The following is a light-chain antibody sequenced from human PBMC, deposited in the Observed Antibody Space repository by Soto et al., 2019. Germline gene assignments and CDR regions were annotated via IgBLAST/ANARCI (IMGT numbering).Light chain of an antibody. CDR1: QSISSW. J-gene: IGKJ1*01. CDR3: QQYNSYSWT. V-gene: IGKV1-5*01. CDR2: DAS. Sequence: DIQMTQSPSTLSASVGDRVTITCRASQSISSWLAWYQQKPGKAPKLLIYDASSLESGVPSRFSGSGSGTEFTLTISSLQPDDCATYYCQQYNSYSWTFGQGPKVEIK.